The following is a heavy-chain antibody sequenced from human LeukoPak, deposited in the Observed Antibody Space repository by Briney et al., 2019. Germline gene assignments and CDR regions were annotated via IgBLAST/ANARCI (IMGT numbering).Heavy chain of an antibody. J-gene: IGHJ3*02. CDR3: ARGRSIAAAGTNAFDI. V-gene: IGHV4-30-4*01. Sequence: PSQTLSLTCTVSGGSISSGDYYWSWIRQPPGQGLEWIAYISHSGGTYYNPSLKSRVTISVDTSKNQFSLELSSVTAADTAVYYCARGRSIAAAGTNAFDIWGQGTMVTVSS. CDR2: ISHSGGT. CDR1: GGSISSGDYY. D-gene: IGHD6-13*01.